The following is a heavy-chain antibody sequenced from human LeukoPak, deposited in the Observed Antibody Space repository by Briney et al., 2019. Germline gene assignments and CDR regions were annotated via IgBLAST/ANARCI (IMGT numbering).Heavy chain of an antibody. CDR2: IYYSGSI. D-gene: IGHD2-2*01. CDR1: GGSISSYY. J-gene: IGHJ3*02. Sequence: SETLSLTCTVSGGSISSYYWSWIRQPPGKGLEWIGYIYYSGSINYNPSLKSRVTISVDTSKNQFSLKLSSVTAADTAVYYCARDGCSSTSCYYDDAFDIWGQGTMVTVSS. CDR3: ARDGCSSTSCYYDDAFDI. V-gene: IGHV4-59*01.